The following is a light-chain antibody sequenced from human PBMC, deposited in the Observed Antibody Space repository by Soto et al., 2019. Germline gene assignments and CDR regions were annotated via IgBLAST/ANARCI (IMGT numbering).Light chain of an antibody. CDR3: SSYTSSSTYV. J-gene: IGLJ1*01. CDR1: SSDVGGYNY. V-gene: IGLV2-14*01. CDR2: DVI. Sequence: QSALTQPASVSVSPGQSIAISCTGTSSDVGGYNYVSWYQQHPGKAPKLMIYDVINRPSGFFNRFSGSKSGNTASLTIFGLQAEDEADYYCSSYTSSSTYVFGTGTKVTVL.